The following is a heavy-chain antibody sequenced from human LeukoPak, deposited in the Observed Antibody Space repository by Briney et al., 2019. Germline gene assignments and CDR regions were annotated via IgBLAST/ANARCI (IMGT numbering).Heavy chain of an antibody. CDR1: GYTFTGYY. D-gene: IGHD3-10*01. CDR2: INPNSGGT. CDR3: ARHSSRLWFGEWVRGAFDI. J-gene: IGHJ3*02. Sequence: ASVKVSCKASGYTFTGYYMHWVRQAPGQGLEWMGWINPNSGGTNYAQKFRGWVTMTRDTSISTAYMELSRLRSDDTAAYYCARHSSRLWFGEWVRGAFDIWGQGTMVTVSS. V-gene: IGHV1-2*04.